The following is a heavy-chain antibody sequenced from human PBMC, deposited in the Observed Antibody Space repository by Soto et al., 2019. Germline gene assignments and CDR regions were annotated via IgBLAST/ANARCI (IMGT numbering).Heavy chain of an antibody. V-gene: IGHV4-39*01. D-gene: IGHD3-9*01. CDR2: IYYTGTT. Sequence: QLQLRESGPGLVKPSETLSLTCTVSGGSISSTDHFWGWIRQPPGKGLEWIGSIYYTGTTYYSPSLKSRVTMSVDTSKHKFSLNLSSVTAADVAVYYCVRQVTYDILAPPWLLDKWGQGSLVIVSS. CDR3: VRQVTYDILAPPWLLDK. J-gene: IGHJ4*02. CDR1: GGSISSTDHF.